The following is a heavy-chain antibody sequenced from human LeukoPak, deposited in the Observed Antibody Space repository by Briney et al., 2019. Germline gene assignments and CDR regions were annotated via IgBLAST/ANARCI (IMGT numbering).Heavy chain of an antibody. CDR2: INHSGST. Sequence: SETLSLTCAVYGGSFSGYYWRWIRQPPGKGLEWMGEINHSGSTTYNPSLKSRFTISVDTSNNQFSLKLSSVTAAYTAVYYCATVVGSSWSKYYYYYMDVWGKGTTVTVSS. CDR1: GGSFSGYY. D-gene: IGHD6-13*01. V-gene: IGHV4-34*01. J-gene: IGHJ6*03. CDR3: ATVVGSSWSKYYYYYMDV.